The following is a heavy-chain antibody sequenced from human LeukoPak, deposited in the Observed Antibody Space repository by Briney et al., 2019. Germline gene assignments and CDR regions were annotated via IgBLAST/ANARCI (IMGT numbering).Heavy chain of an antibody. J-gene: IGHJ4*02. Sequence: GGSLRLSCAASGFTFSSYAMHWVRQAPGKGLEWVAVISYDGSNKYYADSVKGRFTISRDNSKNTLYLQMNSLRAEDTAVYYCAKDLHRYCSGGSCYLPLDYWGQGTLVTVSS. CDR3: AKDLHRYCSGGSCYLPLDY. CDR1: GFTFSSYA. CDR2: ISYDGSNK. V-gene: IGHV3-30-3*01. D-gene: IGHD2-15*01.